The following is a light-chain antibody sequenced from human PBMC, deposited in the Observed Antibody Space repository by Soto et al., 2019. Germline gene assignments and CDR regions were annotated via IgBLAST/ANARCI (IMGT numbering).Light chain of an antibody. J-gene: IGLJ2*01. CDR1: SSDVGDYNY. V-gene: IGLV2-14*01. CDR3: SSYTATNTLV. Sequence: QSVLTQPASVSGSPGQSITISCTGTSSDVGDYNYVSWYQQHPGKAPKLIIYGVSNRPSGISNRFSGSKSGNTASLTVSGLHSEDEGDYYCSSYTATNTLVFGGGPKMSVL. CDR2: GVS.